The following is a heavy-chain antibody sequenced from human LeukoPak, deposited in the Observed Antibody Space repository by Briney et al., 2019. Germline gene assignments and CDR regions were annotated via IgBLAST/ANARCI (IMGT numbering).Heavy chain of an antibody. CDR1: GFTFSSYG. V-gene: IGHV3-15*07. CDR3: TRGSNRDDSSDFDC. J-gene: IGHJ4*02. CDR2: IRSNAYGGAT. D-gene: IGHD3-22*01. Sequence: GGSLRLSCAASGFTFSSYGMHWVRQAPGKGLEWVGRIRSNAYGGATESAAPVTGRFTISRDDSENTLYLQMNSLKIEDTAVYYCTRGSNRDDSSDFDCWGQGTLVTVSS.